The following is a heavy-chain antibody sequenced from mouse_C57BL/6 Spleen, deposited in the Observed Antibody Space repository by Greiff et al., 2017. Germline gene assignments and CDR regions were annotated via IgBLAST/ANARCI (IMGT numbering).Heavy chain of an antibody. CDR1: GFTFTDYY. D-gene: IGHD1-2*01. Sequence: EVKLMESGGGLVQPGGSLSLSCAASGFTFTDYYMSWVRQPPGKALEWLGFIRNKANGYTTEYSASVKGRFTISRDNSQSILYLQMNALRAEDSATYDCARDSHYYGPYFDYWGQGTTLTVSS. J-gene: IGHJ2*01. CDR3: ARDSHYYGPYFDY. V-gene: IGHV7-3*01. CDR2: IRNKANGYTT.